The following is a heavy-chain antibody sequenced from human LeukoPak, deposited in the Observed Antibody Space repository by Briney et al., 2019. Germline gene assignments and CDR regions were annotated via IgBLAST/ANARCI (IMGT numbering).Heavy chain of an antibody. D-gene: IGHD6-19*01. Sequence: GGSLRLSCAASGFTFNNYRMHWVRQAPGKGLEWVSAISGSGGSTYYADSVKGRFTISRDNSKNTLYLQMNSLRAEDTAVYYCAKEVYGAVAGNFDYWGQGTLVTVSS. V-gene: IGHV3-23*01. J-gene: IGHJ4*02. CDR2: ISGSGGST. CDR3: AKEVYGAVAGNFDY. CDR1: GFTFNNYR.